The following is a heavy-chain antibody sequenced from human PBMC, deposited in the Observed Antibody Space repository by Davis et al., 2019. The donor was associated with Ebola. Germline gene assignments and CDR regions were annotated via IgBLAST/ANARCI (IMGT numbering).Heavy chain of an antibody. CDR3: ARSTSPGPFYYYYGMDV. V-gene: IGHV3-7*01. Sequence: GGSLRLSCAASGFTFSSYWMSWVRQAPGKGLEWVANIKQDGSEKYYVDSVKGRFTISRDNVKNSLYLQMNSLRAEDTAVYYCARSTSPGPFYYYYGMDVWGQGTTVTVSS. D-gene: IGHD2-2*01. CDR1: GFTFSSYW. CDR2: IKQDGSEK. J-gene: IGHJ6*02.